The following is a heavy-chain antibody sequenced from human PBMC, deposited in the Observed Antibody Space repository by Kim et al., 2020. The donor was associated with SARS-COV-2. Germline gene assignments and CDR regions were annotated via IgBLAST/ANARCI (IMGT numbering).Heavy chain of an antibody. V-gene: IGHV4-4*02. J-gene: IGHJ4*02. CDR1: GGSISSSNW. CDR3: ARGQEYSSSWSFDY. Sequence: SETLSLTSAVSGGSISSSNWWSWVRQPPGKGLEWIGEIYHSGSTNYNPSLKSRVTISVDKSKNQFSLKLSSVTAADTAVYYCARGQEYSSSWSFDYWGQGTLVTVSS. D-gene: IGHD6-13*01. CDR2: IYHSGST.